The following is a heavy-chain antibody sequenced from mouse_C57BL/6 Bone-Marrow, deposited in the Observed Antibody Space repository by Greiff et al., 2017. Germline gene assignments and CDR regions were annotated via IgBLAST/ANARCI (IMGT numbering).Heavy chain of an antibody. CDR2: IEPSDSYT. D-gene: IGHD1-1*01. Sequence: VQLQQPGAELVKPGASVKLSCKASGYTFTSYWMQWVKQRPGQGLEWIGEIEPSDSYTNYNQKFKGKATLTVDTSSSTAYMQLSSLTSEDSAVYYSAKADGTPYYFDDWGEGATLSVAS. CDR3: AKADGTPYYFDD. V-gene: IGHV1-50*01. CDR1: GYTFTSYW. J-gene: IGHJ2*01.